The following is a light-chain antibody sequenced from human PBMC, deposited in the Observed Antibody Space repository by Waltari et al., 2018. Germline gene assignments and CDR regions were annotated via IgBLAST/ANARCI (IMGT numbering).Light chain of an antibody. CDR2: WAS. CDR1: QSIMYSSNNKNF. V-gene: IGKV4-1*01. J-gene: IGKJ3*01. CDR3: QQYFITPFT. Sequence: DIVMSQSPDSLAVSLGERATINCRSSQSIMYSSNNKNFLAWYQHKPGPSPKLLIYWASTRQSGVPDRFTGSWSGTDFTLTITSVQPEDVAIYYCQQYFITPFTFGPGTKVEIK.